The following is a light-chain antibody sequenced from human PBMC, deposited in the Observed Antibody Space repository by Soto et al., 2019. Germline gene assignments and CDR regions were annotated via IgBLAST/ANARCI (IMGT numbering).Light chain of an antibody. CDR3: QHYNSYSEA. Sequence: DIQMTQSPSTPSGSVGDRVTITCRASQTFNSWLAWYQQKPGKAPKLLIYKASTLKSGVPSRISGSGSGTEFTLTISSLQPDDFAPYYCQHYNSYSEAFGQGTKVELK. CDR2: KAS. CDR1: QTFNSW. V-gene: IGKV1-5*03. J-gene: IGKJ1*01.